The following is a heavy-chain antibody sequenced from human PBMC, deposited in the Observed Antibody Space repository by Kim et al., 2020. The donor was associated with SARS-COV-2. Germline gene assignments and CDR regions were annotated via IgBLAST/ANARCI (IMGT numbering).Heavy chain of an antibody. J-gene: IGHJ5*02. CDR3: AKGNSNPDWFDL. CDR1: GFTFSSYG. Sequence: GGSLRLSCAASGFTFSSYGMHWVRQAPGKGLEWVAVISYDGSNKYYADSVKGRFTISRDNSRNTLYLQMNSLRAEDTAVYYCAKGNSNPDWFDLWGQGTLVTVSS. V-gene: IGHV3-30*18. CDR2: ISYDGSNK. D-gene: IGHD4-4*01.